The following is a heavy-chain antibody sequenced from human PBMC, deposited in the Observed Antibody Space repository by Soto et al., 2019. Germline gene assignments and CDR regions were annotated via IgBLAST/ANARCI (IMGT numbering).Heavy chain of an antibody. CDR2: ISSSSSYI. CDR1: GFTFSSYS. J-gene: IGHJ4*02. Sequence: EVQLVESGGGLVKPGGSLRLSCAASGFTFSSYSMNWVRQAPGKGLEWVSSISSSSSYIYYADSVKGRFTISRDNGKNSLFLQKNRLGAGDTGVYFWARDHYWNFGLGQWGQGTLVTVSS. CDR3: ARDHYWNFGLGQ. V-gene: IGHV3-21*01. D-gene: IGHD1-7*01.